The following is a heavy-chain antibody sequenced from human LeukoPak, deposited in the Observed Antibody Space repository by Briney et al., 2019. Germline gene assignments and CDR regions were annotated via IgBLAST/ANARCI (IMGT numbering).Heavy chain of an antibody. V-gene: IGHV1-18*01. CDR2: ISAYNGNT. Sequence: GASVKVSCKASGYTFTSYGISWVRQAPGQVLEWMGWISAYNGNTNYAQKFHGRVTLTRDVSTSTDYLELSSLRSEDTAVYYCARDNSVRDTAWWFDPWGQGTLVTVSS. D-gene: IGHD2-21*02. J-gene: IGHJ5*02. CDR1: GYTFTSYG. CDR3: ARDNSVRDTAWWFDP.